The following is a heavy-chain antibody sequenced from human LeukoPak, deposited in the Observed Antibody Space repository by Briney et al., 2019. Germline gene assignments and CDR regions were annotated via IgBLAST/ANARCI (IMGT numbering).Heavy chain of an antibody. J-gene: IGHJ4*02. CDR1: GFTFSTYV. Sequence: PGGSLRFSCAASGFTFSTYVIHWVRQAPGKGLEWVAVIWYDGSNKNYADSVKGRFTISRDNSKNTLYLQMNSLRAEDTAVYYCARDHGYSGYDYYFDYWGQGTLVTVSS. CDR3: ARDHGYSGYDYYFDY. V-gene: IGHV3-33*01. CDR2: IWYDGSNK. D-gene: IGHD5-12*01.